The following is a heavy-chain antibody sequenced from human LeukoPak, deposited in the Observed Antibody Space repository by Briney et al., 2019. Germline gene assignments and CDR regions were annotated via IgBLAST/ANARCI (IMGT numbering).Heavy chain of an antibody. D-gene: IGHD1-14*01. J-gene: IGHJ4*02. CDR2: INPKSGGT. CDR3: ARATAENDY. CDR1: GYTFTGYY. Sequence: SVKDSCKASGYTFTGYYMHWVRQAPGQGLEWMGWINPKSGGTNYLQKFQGRVTMTRDTSISTAYMELSRLRSDDTAVYYCARATAENDYWGQGTLVTVSS. V-gene: IGHV1-2*02.